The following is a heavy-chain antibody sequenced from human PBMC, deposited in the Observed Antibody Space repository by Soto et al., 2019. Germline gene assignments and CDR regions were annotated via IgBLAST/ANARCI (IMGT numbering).Heavy chain of an antibody. J-gene: IGHJ4*02. D-gene: IGHD2-15*01. CDR3: AKHESGYCSGGSC. Sequence: QVQLVESGGGVVQPGRSLRLSCAASGFTFSSYGMHWVRQAPGKGLEWVAVISYDGSNKYYADSVKGRFTISRDNSKNTLYLQMNSLRAEDTAVYYCAKHESGYCSGGSCWGQGTLVTVSS. CDR2: ISYDGSNK. CDR1: GFTFSSYG. V-gene: IGHV3-30*18.